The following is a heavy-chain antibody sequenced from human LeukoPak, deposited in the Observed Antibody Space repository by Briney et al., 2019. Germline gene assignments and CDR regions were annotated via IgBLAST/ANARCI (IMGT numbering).Heavy chain of an antibody. CDR1: GFTVSGYY. CDR2: IYNGGST. J-gene: IGHJ5*02. V-gene: IGHV3-53*05. Sequence: PGGSLRLSCAASGFTVSGYYMSWVRQAPGKGLEWVSVIYNGGSTYYADSVKGRFTISRDNSKNTLYLQMNSLRAEDTAVYYCAKDSSGNYYAPWFDPWGQGTLVTVSS. CDR3: AKDSSGNYYAPWFDP. D-gene: IGHD1-26*01.